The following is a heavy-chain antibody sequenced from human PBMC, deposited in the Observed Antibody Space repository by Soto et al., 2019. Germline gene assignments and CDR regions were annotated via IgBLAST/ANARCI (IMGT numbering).Heavy chain of an antibody. Sequence: QVQLVQSGAEEKKPGASVKVSCKASGYTFTSYAMHWVRQAPGQRLEWMGWINAGNGNTKYSQKFQGRVTITRDTAASTAYMELSSLRSEDTAVYYCARLRITIFGVASYGMDVWGQGTTVSVSS. CDR1: GYTFTSYA. V-gene: IGHV1-3*05. J-gene: IGHJ6*02. CDR2: INAGNGNT. CDR3: ARLRITIFGVASYGMDV. D-gene: IGHD3-3*01.